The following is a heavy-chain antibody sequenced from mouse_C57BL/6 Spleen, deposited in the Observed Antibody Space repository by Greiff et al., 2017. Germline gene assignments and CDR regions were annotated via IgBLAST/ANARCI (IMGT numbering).Heavy chain of an antibody. D-gene: IGHD3-2*02. Sequence: EVQGVESGGGLVKPGGSLKLSCAASGFTFSDYGMHWVRQAPEKGLEWVAYISSGSSTIYYADTVKGRFTISRDNAKNTLFLQITSLGSEDTAMYCCALGGTAQATWFAYCGQGTLVTVSA. CDR2: ISSGSSTI. J-gene: IGHJ3*01. CDR1: GFTFSDYG. CDR3: ALGGTAQATWFAY. V-gene: IGHV5-17*01.